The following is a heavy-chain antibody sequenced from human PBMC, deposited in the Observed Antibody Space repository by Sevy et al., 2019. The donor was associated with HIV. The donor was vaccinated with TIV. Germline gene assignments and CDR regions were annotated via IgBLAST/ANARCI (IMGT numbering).Heavy chain of an antibody. Sequence: GGSLRLSCAVSGVTFSDYAMSWVRQAPGKGLEWVSFISGFGDKTYYADSVRGRFTISRDNSKNTLHLQMNSLRAEDTAVYYCARDAGYSVGWYPSNYWGHGTLVTVSS. V-gene: IGHV3-23*01. CDR2: ISGFGDKT. D-gene: IGHD6-19*01. J-gene: IGHJ4*01. CDR1: GVTFSDYA. CDR3: ARDAGYSVGWYPSNY.